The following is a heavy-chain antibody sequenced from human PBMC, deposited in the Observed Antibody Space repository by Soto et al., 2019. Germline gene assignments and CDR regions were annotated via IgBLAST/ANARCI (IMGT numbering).Heavy chain of an antibody. V-gene: IGHV1-8*01. J-gene: IGHJ5*02. CDR2: MNPNSGNT. CDR1: GYTFTSYD. D-gene: IGHD6-19*01. CDR3: ARDVAVAGRGRWWFDP. Sequence: QVQLVQSGAEVKKPGASVKVSCKASGYTFTSYDINWVRQATGQGLEWMGWMNPNSGNTGYAQKFQGRVTMTRNTSISTAYMELSSLRSEDTAVYYCARDVAVAGRGRWWFDPWGQGTLVTVSS.